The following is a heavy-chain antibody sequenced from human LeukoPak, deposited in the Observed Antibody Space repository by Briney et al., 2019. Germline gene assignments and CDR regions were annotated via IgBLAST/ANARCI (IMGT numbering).Heavy chain of an antibody. CDR2: ISYDGSNK. J-gene: IGHJ4*02. Sequence: SGGSLRLSCAASGFTFSSYAMPWVRQAPGKGLEWVAVISYDGSNKCYADSVKGRFTISRDNSKNTLYLQMNSLRAEDTAVYYCARDPAIVVVTATLDYWGQGTLVTVSS. CDR1: GFTFSSYA. CDR3: ARDPAIVVVTATLDY. V-gene: IGHV3-30-3*01. D-gene: IGHD2-21*02.